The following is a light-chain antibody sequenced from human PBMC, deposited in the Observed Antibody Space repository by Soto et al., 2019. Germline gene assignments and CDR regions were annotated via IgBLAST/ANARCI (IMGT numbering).Light chain of an antibody. V-gene: IGKV1-5*01. Sequence: DIQMTQSPSTLSASVGDRFTITCRASQSISSWLAWYQQKPGKAPKLLIYDASNLDSGVPSRFSGSGSGTEFSLTISNLQPDDCATYYCQQYEDYWTFGQGTKVDIK. J-gene: IGKJ1*01. CDR1: QSISSW. CDR3: QQYEDYWT. CDR2: DAS.